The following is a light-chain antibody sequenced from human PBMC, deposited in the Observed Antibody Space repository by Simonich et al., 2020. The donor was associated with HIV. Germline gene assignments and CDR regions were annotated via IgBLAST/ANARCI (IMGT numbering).Light chain of an antibody. J-gene: IGKJ4*01. CDR1: QYIRSA. Sequence: AIQLTQSPSSLSASVGDRVTITCRTSQYIRSAFAWYQQKPGKTPRVLIYDASRLESGVPSRFSGSGSGTDFTLTISGLQPEDFAVYYCQQYNGYPLTFGGGTKVEIK. V-gene: IGKV1-13*02. CDR2: DAS. CDR3: QQYNGYPLT.